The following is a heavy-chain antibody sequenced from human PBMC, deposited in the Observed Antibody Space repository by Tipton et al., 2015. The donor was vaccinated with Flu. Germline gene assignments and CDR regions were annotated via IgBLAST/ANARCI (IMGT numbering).Heavy chain of an antibody. D-gene: IGHD5-12*01. Sequence: QVQLVQSGAEVKKPGSSVKVSCKASGGTFSSYAISWVRQAPGQGLEWMGGIIPIFGTANYAQKFQGRVTITADESTSTAYMELSSLRSEDTAVYYCARDLGGRGYSGYDTRAFDYWGQGTLVTVSS. J-gene: IGHJ4*02. CDR1: GGTFSSYA. CDR3: ARDLGGRGYSGYDTRAFDY. CDR2: IIPIFGTA. V-gene: IGHV1-69*01.